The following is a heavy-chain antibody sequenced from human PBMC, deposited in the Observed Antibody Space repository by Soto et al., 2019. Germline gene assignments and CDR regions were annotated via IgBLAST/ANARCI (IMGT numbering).Heavy chain of an antibody. V-gene: IGHV4-39*02. CDR1: GASIKSRNYF. D-gene: IGHD2-15*01. CDR3: GRLAEAATGHTDFDF. Sequence: SETLSLTCTVSGASIKSRNYFWGWIRQPPGKGLEFVGSIHSSGGTYYNPSLKSRVTVSVDLSNSHFSLSLKSLTATDTAVYYCGRLAEAATGHTDFDFWGQGTLVTVS. CDR2: IHSSGGT. J-gene: IGHJ4*02.